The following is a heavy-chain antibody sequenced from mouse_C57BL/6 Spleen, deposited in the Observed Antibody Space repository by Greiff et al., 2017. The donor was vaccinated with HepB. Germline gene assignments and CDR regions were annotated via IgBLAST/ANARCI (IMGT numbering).Heavy chain of an antibody. Sequence: EVQVVESGPGLVKPSQSLSLTCSVTGYSITSGYYWNWIRQFPGNKLEWMGYISYDGSNNYNPSLKNRISITRDTSKNQFFLKLNSVTTEDTATYYCARDYYGSSYGNYAMDYWGQGTSVTVSS. V-gene: IGHV3-6*01. CDR3: ARDYYGSSYGNYAMDY. J-gene: IGHJ4*01. CDR2: ISYDGSN. D-gene: IGHD1-1*01. CDR1: GYSITSGYY.